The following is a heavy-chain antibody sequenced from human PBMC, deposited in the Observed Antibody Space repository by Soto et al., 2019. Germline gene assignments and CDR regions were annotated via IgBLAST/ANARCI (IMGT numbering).Heavy chain of an antibody. D-gene: IGHD4-4*01. Sequence: QVQLQESGPGLVKPSGTLSLTCAVSGGSISSSNWWTWLRQPPGKGLEWIGEIYHTGSTNNNPSLKRHITISVDKTKNQFSLKVTSVTAADTAVYYCARDEATTTKMGGLDLWGQGITVIVSS. CDR2: IYHTGST. V-gene: IGHV4-4*02. CDR3: ARDEATTTKMGGLDL. CDR1: GGSISSSNW. J-gene: IGHJ6*02.